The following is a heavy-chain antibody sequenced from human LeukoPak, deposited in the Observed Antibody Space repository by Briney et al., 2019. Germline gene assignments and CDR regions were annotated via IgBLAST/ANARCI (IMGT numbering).Heavy chain of an antibody. CDR1: GFTFSSYA. J-gene: IGHJ4*02. Sequence: GGSLRLSCAASGFTFSSYAMSWVRQAPGEGLEWVSAISGSGGSTYYADSVKGRFTISRDNSKNTLYLQMNGLRAEDTAVFYCAKESGAATFDYWGQGTLVTVSS. CDR3: AKESGAATFDY. CDR2: ISGSGGST. V-gene: IGHV3-23*01. D-gene: IGHD2-15*01.